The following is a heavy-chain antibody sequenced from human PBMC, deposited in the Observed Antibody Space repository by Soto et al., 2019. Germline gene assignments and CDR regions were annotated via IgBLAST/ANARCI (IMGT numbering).Heavy chain of an antibody. V-gene: IGHV3-23*01. D-gene: IGHD2-15*01. J-gene: IGHJ4*02. CDR1: GVTFSTYA. CDR2: ISRSGGST. Sequence: EVQLLESGGGLVQPGGSLRLSCAASGVTFSTYAMSWVRQAPGKGLEWVSAISRSGGSTYYADSVKGRFTVSRDNPENMLYLQMNSLRAEDTAVYFCAKASASTSYFDSWGQGTLVTVSS. CDR3: AKASASTSYFDS.